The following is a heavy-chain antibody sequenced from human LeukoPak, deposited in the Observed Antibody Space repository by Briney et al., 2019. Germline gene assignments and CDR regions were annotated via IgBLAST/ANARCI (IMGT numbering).Heavy chain of an antibody. Sequence: GGSLRLSCAASGFTFSSYGMHWVRQAPGKGLEWVAFIRYDGSNKHYADSVKGRFTISRDNSKNTLYLQMNSLRAEDTAVYYCAKDSGCSSTSCFDYYYYYMDVWGKGTTVTVSS. CDR1: GFTFSSYG. CDR3: AKDSGCSSTSCFDYYYYYMDV. D-gene: IGHD2-2*01. CDR2: IRYDGSNK. J-gene: IGHJ6*03. V-gene: IGHV3-30*02.